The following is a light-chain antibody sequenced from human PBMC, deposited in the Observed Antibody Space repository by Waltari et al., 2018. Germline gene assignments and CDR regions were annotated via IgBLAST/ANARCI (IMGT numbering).Light chain of an antibody. CDR1: QSVGNS. J-gene: IGKJ4*01. V-gene: IGKV3-11*01. CDR2: DSS. Sequence: EIVLTQSPATLSLSPGERATLSCRASQSVGNSLAWYHLKPGQPPRPLIYDSSSRSTGIPPRFSGSGSGTDFTLTISSLEPEDFAVYYCQHRSKWPPLTFGGGTKVEIK. CDR3: QHRSKWPPLT.